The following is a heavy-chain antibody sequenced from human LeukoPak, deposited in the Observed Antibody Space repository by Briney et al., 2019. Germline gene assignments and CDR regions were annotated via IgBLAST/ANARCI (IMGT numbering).Heavy chain of an antibody. D-gene: IGHD1-26*01. J-gene: IGHJ4*02. CDR1: GGSISSGDYY. CDR3: ARSPLGSPIDY. V-gene: IGHV4-30-4*08. Sequence: SETLSLTCTVSGGSISSGDYYWSWIRQPPGKGLEWIGYIYYSGSTYYNPSLKSRVTISVDTSKNQFSLKLSSVTAAYTAVYYCARSPLGSPIDYWGQGTLVTVPS. CDR2: IYYSGST.